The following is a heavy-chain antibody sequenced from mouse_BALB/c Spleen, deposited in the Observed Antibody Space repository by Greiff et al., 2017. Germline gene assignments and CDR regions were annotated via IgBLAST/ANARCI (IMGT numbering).Heavy chain of an antibody. V-gene: IGHV14-3*02. J-gene: IGHJ3*01. Sequence: VQLQQSGAELVKPGASVKLSCTASGFNIKDTYMHWVKQRPEQGLEWIGRIDPANGNTKYDPKFQGKATITADTSSNTAYLQLSSLTSEDTAVYYCVYSSGYVWFAYWGQGTLVTVSA. D-gene: IGHD3-1*01. CDR1: GFNIKDTY. CDR2: IDPANGNT. CDR3: VYSSGYVWFAY.